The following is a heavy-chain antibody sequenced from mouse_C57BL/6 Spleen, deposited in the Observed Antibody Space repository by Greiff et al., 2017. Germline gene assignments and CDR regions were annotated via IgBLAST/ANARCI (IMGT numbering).Heavy chain of an antibody. D-gene: IGHD1-1*01. J-gene: IGHJ4*01. V-gene: IGHV1-59*01. CDR1: GYTFTSYW. CDR3: ARSGYIYYEYAMDY. Sequence: VQLQQSGAELVRPGTSVKLSCKASGYTFTSYWMHWVKQRPGQGLEWIGVIDPSDSYTNYTQKFKGKATLTVDPSSSTAYMQLSSLTSADSAVYYCARSGYIYYEYAMDYWGQGTSVTVSS. CDR2: IDPSDSYT.